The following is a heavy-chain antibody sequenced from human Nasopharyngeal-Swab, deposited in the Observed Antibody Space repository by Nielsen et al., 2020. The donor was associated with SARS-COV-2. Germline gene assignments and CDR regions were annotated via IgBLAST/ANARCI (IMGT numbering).Heavy chain of an antibody. Sequence: GESLKISCAASGFTVSDNHVTWVRQAPGKGLECVSVLYGGGYTYYADSVKGRFTISRDNSKNTVDLQMDRLRAEDSAVYYCTRDIGGKYGYWGQGNLVTVSS. CDR1: GFTVSDNH. D-gene: IGHD4-23*01. CDR3: TRDIGGKYGY. V-gene: IGHV3-53*01. J-gene: IGHJ4*02. CDR2: LYGGGYT.